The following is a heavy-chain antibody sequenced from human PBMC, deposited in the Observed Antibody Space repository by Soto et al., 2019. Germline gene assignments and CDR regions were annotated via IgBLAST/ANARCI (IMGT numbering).Heavy chain of an antibody. D-gene: IGHD2-21*02. V-gene: IGHV3-49*04. CDR3: TRAGCGGDCYPPRFYDY. Sequence: GGSLRRSGTACGCSFGEYAMSGVRRAPGEGLEWVGFIRSQVFGGTAEHAASVKGRFTISRDDSKGIAYLQMHSLKTEDTAAYFCTRAGCGGDCYPPRFYDYWGQGSLVTVSS. CDR2: IRSQVFGGTA. J-gene: IGHJ4*02. CDR1: GCSFGEYA.